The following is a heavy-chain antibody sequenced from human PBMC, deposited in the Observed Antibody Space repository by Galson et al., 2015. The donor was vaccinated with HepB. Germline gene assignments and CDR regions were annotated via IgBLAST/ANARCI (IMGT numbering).Heavy chain of an antibody. Sequence: SLRLSCAASGFTFSNAWMSWVRQAPGKGLEWVGRIKSKTDGGTTDYAAPVKGRFTISRDDSKNTLYLQMNSLKTEDTAVYYCTTRYYDILTGPKDYWGQGTLVTVSS. D-gene: IGHD3-9*01. CDR2: IKSKTDGGTT. J-gene: IGHJ4*02. CDR3: TTRYYDILTGPKDY. V-gene: IGHV3-15*01. CDR1: GFTFSNAW.